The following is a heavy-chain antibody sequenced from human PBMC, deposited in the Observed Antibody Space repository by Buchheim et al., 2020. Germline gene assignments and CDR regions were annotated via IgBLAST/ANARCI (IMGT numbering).Heavy chain of an antibody. CDR2: INPSGGRP. Sequence: QVQLVQSGPELKKPGASVKVSCKASGYTFSTSSMHWVRQAPGQGLEWMGIINPSGGRPTYAQTFQGRVTMTTDTYTNPVYMELSSLTSEDTAFYYCARDYYEVPEFWGQGTL. V-gene: IGHV1-46*01. J-gene: IGHJ4*02. CDR1: GYTFSTSS. CDR3: ARDYYEVPEF. D-gene: IGHD3-22*01.